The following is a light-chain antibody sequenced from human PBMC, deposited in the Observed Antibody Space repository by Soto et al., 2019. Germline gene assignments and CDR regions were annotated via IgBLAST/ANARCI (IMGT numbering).Light chain of an antibody. CDR3: QEYKSAT. V-gene: IGKV1-5*01. CDR2: DAS. J-gene: IGKJ2*01. Sequence: DIQMTKSPSTLSASVGDRVTITCRASQSISAWLAWYQQIPGRAPKLLIYDASTLQSGVPSRFSGSGSGTEFILTISSLQPDDSATYYCQEYKSATFGQGTKLQIK. CDR1: QSISAW.